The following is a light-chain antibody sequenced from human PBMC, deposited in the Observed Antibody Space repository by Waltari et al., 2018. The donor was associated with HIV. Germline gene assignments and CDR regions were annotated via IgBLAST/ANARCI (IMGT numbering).Light chain of an antibody. CDR2: LGF. CDR3: VQALETPT. CDR1: QSLRHSNGYNY. J-gene: IGKJ3*01. V-gene: IGKV2-28*01. Sequence: DIVMTQSPLSLPVTPGEPASITCRSSQSLRHSNGYNYLDWYLQKPGQSPQLLIDLGFNRASGVPDRFSGSGSGTDFTLKSSRVEAEDVGVYYCVQALETPTFGPGTKVDIK.